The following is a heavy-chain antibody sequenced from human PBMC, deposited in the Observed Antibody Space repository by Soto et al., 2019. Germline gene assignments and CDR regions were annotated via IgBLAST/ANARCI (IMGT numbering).Heavy chain of an antibody. CDR1: GFTFSRYV. CDR2: VRTSGGST. J-gene: IGHJ4*02. V-gene: IGHV3-23*01. CDR3: AKKAGYSGYDPFDS. D-gene: IGHD5-12*01. Sequence: EVQPLESGGGLVQPGGSLRPSRAASGFTFSRYVMSWVRQAPGKGLEWGSAVRTSGGSTFYAGSVKGRFAISRDNSNTTLYLQMNSLRAEDTAVYYCAKKAGYSGYDPFDSWGRGTLVTVSS.